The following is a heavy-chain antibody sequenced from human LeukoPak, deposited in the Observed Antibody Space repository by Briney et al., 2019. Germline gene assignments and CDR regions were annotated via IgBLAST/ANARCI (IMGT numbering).Heavy chain of an antibody. CDR1: GYSFTSYW. CDR3: ARRAVVTHEDDY. D-gene: IGHD4-23*01. V-gene: IGHV5-10-1*01. J-gene: IGHJ4*02. CDR2: IDPSDSYT. Sequence: GESLKISCKGSGYSFTSYWISWVRQMPGKGLEWMGRIDPSDSYTNYSPSFQGHVTISADKSISTAYLQWSSLKASDTPMYYCARRAVVTHEDDYWGQGTLVTVSS.